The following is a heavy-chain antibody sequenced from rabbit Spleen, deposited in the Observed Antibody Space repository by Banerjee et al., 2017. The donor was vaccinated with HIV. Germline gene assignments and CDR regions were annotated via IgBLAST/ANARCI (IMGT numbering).Heavy chain of an antibody. CDR1: GFSFSNKAV. CDR3: ARDMASVIGWNFGG. Sequence: QEQLLESGGGLVKPEGSLKLSCTASGFSFSNKAVMCWVRQAPGKGLEWIACINAVTGKAVYASWAKGRFTFSKTSSTTVTLQMTSLTVADTATCFCARDMASVIGWNFGGWGPGTLVTVS. D-gene: IGHD3-1*01. J-gene: IGHJ4*01. CDR2: INAVTGKA. V-gene: IGHV1S45*01.